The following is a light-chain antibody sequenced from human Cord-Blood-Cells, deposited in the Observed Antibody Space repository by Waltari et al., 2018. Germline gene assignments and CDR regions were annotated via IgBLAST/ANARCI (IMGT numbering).Light chain of an antibody. CDR3: SSYTSSSTLV. CDR1: GSDVGGYNY. CDR2: DVS. J-gene: IGLJ2*01. Sequence: QSALTQPASGSGSPGQSLTISGTGTGSDVGGYNYASWYQQHPGKAPKLMIYDVSNRPSGVSNRFSGSKSGNTASLTISGLQAEDEADYYCSSYTSSSTLVFGGGTKLTVL. V-gene: IGLV2-14*01.